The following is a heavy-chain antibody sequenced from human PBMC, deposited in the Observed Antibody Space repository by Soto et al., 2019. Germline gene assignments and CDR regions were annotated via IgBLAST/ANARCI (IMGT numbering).Heavy chain of an antibody. Sequence: GGSLRLSCVASGFTFSGYYMSWIRQAPGKGLEWVSYINSRTTVYYADSVKRRFTISRDNDKNSLYLQLNSLRVDDAGVYYCARARPDTVQVVGGTPGYYGMDVWGQGTTVTVSS. D-gene: IGHD2-8*02. V-gene: IGHV3-11*01. J-gene: IGHJ6*02. CDR1: GFTFSGYY. CDR2: INSRTTV. CDR3: ARARPDTVQVVGGTPGYYGMDV.